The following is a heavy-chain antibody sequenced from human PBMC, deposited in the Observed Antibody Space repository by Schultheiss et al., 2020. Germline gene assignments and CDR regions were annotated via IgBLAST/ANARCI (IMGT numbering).Heavy chain of an antibody. Sequence: ASVKVSCKASGYTFTSYDINWVRQATGQGLEWMGWMNPNSGNTGYAQKFQGRVTMTRNTSISTAYMELSSLRSDDTAVYYCATLGYCSGGSCYSDWFDPWGQGTLVTVSS. CDR1: GYTFTSYD. J-gene: IGHJ5*02. D-gene: IGHD2-15*01. CDR2: MNPNSGNT. V-gene: IGHV1-8*01. CDR3: ATLGYCSGGSCYSDWFDP.